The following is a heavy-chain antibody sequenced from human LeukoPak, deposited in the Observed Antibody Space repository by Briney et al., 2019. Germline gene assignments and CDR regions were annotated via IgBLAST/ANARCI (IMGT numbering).Heavy chain of an antibody. V-gene: IGHV3-30*02. D-gene: IGHD6-13*01. J-gene: IGHJ4*02. CDR1: GFTFSSYG. CDR2: IRYDGSNK. Sequence: PGGSLRLSCAASGFTFSSYGMHWVRQAPGKGLEWVAFIRYDGSNKYYADSVRGRFTISRDNSKNTLYLQMNSLRAEDTAVYYCAKDLVDWVAAAADYWGQGTLVTVSS. CDR3: AKDLVDWVAAAADY.